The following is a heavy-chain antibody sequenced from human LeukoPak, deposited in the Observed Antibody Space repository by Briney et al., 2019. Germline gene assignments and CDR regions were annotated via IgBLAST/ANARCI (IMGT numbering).Heavy chain of an antibody. CDR1: GFTFSSYW. CDR3: ANDYSNYYSYGMDV. D-gene: IGHD3-10*01. V-gene: IGHV3-30*18. J-gene: IGHJ6*02. Sequence: GGSLRLSCAASGFTFSSYWMSWVRQAPGKGLEWVAVISYDESNKDYADSVKGRFTISGDNSKNTLYLQMNSLRAEDTAVYYCANDYSNYYSYGMDVWGQGTTVTVSS. CDR2: ISYDESNK.